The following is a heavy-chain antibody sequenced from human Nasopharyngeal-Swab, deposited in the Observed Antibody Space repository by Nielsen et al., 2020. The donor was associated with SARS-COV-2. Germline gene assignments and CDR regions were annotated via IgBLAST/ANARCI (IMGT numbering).Heavy chain of an antibody. D-gene: IGHD1-1*01. CDR2: ITGSGSTT. CDR1: GFTFSSYA. CDR3: ARNMVSTAYGGYYFDY. Sequence: GALKLSCAASGFTFSSYAMSWVRQAPGKGLDWVSTITGSGSTTYYAASLKGRFTISRDSSKNTLYLQMSSLRPEDTARYYCARNMVSTAYGGYYFDYWGQGALVTVSS. J-gene: IGHJ4*02. V-gene: IGHV3-23*01.